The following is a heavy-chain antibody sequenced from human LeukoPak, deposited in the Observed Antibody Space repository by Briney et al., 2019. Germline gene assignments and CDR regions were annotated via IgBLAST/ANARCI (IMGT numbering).Heavy chain of an antibody. D-gene: IGHD2-2*01. J-gene: IGHJ6*03. CDR1: GYTFTGYY. V-gene: IGHV1-2*02. CDR2: INPNSGGT. CDR3: TRDNSCSSSSCGNSYMDV. Sequence: GASVKVSCKASGYTFTGYYVHWVRQAPGQGLEWMGWINPNSGGTNYAQKFQGRVTMTRDTSISTAYMGLNSLKSDDTAVYYCTRDNSCSSSSCGNSYMDVWGKGTTVTVAS.